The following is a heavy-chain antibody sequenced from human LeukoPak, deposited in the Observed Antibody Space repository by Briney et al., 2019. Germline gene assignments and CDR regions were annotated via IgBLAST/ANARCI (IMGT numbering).Heavy chain of an antibody. D-gene: IGHD2-2*01. Sequence: GGSLRLSCAASGFTFSGYWMSWVRQAPGKGPEWVANINQDGSAKYYVDSVKGRFTISRDSSKNSLFLQLNSLRAEDTAVYYCARDYCSSTSCSEGYWGQGTLVTVSS. CDR3: ARDYCSSTSCSEGY. J-gene: IGHJ1*01. CDR2: INQDGSAK. CDR1: GFTFSGYW. V-gene: IGHV3-7*01.